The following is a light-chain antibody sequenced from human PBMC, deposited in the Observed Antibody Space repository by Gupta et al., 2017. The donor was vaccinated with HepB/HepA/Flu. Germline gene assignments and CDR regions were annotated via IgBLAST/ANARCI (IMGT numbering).Light chain of an antibody. V-gene: IGKV3-15*01. J-gene: IGKJ4*01. CDR3: QQYNNWPALT. Sequence: EIVMTQSPATLSVSPGERVTLSCRASESVSINLAWYQQKPGQAPRLLIHGASTRATGISARFSGRGSTTEFTLTISSLQSEDFAVYYCQQYNNWPALTFGGGTRWRSN. CDR2: GAS. CDR1: ESVSIN.